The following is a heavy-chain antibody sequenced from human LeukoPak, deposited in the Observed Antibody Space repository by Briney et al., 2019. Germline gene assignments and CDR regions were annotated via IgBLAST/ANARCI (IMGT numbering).Heavy chain of an antibody. CDR1: GFTFSNYG. Sequence: GGSLRLSCAASGFTFSNYGMHWVRQAPGKGLEWVAVIWYDGNNKYYADSVKGRFAISRDNSKNTLYLQMNSLRAEDTAVYYCAKSLQVGVFDYWGQGTLVTVSS. CDR3: AKSLQVGVFDY. V-gene: IGHV3-30*02. CDR2: IWYDGNNK. D-gene: IGHD1-26*01. J-gene: IGHJ4*02.